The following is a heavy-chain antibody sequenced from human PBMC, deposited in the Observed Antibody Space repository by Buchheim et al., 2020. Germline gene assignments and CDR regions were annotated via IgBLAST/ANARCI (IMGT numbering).Heavy chain of an antibody. V-gene: IGHV4-61*01. Sequence: QVQLQESGPGLVKPSETLSLTCTVSGGSVSSGSYYWSWIRQPPGKGLEWIGYIYYSGSTNYNPSLKSRVTISVETSKNQFSLKLSSVTAADTAVYYCARGGLRDWYFDYWGQGTL. D-gene: IGHD5-12*01. J-gene: IGHJ4*02. CDR2: IYYSGST. CDR1: GGSVSSGSYY. CDR3: ARGGLRDWYFDY.